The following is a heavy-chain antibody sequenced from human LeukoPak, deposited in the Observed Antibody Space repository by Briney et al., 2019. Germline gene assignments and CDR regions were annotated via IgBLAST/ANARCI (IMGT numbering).Heavy chain of an antibody. CDR3: ARDRSSYGKVHYDF. D-gene: IGHD4-17*01. J-gene: IGHJ4*02. CDR2: IYYSGST. Sequence: PSETLSLTCTVSGGSISSSTYYWGWIRQPPGKGLEWIVSIYYSGSTYYNPSLKSRVTISVDTSKNQFSLKLSSVTAADTAVYDCARDRSSYGKVHYDFWGQGTLVTVSS. V-gene: IGHV4-39*07. CDR1: GGSISSSTYY.